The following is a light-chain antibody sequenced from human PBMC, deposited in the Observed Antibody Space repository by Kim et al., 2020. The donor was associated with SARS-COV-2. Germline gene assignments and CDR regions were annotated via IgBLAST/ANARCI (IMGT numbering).Light chain of an antibody. V-gene: IGLV3-21*04. Sequence: SVAPRRTSENTCGRRHMGIKSCSWYRRKPGQAPLLVIDYDSDRPSGIPERFSGSNSGNTATLTISRVEAGDEADYYCQVWDIDVVFGGGTQLTVL. CDR3: QVWDIDVV. J-gene: IGLJ2*01. CDR2: YDS. CDR1: HMGIKS.